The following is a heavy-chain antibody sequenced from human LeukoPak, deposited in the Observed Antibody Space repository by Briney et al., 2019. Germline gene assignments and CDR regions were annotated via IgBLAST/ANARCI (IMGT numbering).Heavy chain of an antibody. J-gene: IGHJ5*02. V-gene: IGHV3-53*01. D-gene: IGHD2-21*01. CDR1: GFAVSGIY. Sequence: GGFLRLSCAASGFAVSGIYMSWVRQAPGKGLEWVSIIYSGGSTYYADSVKGRFTISRDNSKNTLYLQMNSLRAEDTAVYYCARGFQAGNWFDPWGQGTLVTVSS. CDR2: IYSGGST. CDR3: ARGFQAGNWFDP.